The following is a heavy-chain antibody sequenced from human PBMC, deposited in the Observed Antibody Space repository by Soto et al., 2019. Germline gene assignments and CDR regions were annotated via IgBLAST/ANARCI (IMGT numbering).Heavy chain of an antibody. CDR2: IYYTGST. V-gene: IGHV4-31*03. D-gene: IGHD3-10*01. Sequence: PSETLSLTCIVSGGSISTSSHYWAWIRQPPGRGLEWIGYIYYTGSTNYNPSLKSRVTISVDTSKNQFSLKLSSVTAADTAVYYCAREGSASGFDYWGQGTLVTVSS. J-gene: IGHJ4*02. CDR3: AREGSASGFDY. CDR1: GGSISTSSHY.